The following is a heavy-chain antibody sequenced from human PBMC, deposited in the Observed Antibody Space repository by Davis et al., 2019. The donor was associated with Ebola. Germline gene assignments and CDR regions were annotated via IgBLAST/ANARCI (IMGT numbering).Heavy chain of an antibody. CDR3: AKVLSSYLDFYYGMGV. CDR1: GFSVSDNY. Sequence: GESLKISCAASGFSVSDNYMSWVRQAPGKGLEWVSVIYTGGITYSADSVKGRFTISRDNSKNTLYLQMNSLRAEDTAVYYCAKVLSSYLDFYYGMGVWGKGTTVTVSS. D-gene: IGHD2/OR15-2a*01. CDR2: IYTGGIT. J-gene: IGHJ6*04. V-gene: IGHV3-53*01.